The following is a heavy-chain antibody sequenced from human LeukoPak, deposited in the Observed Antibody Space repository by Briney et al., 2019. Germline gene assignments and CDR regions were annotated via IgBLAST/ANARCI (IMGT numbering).Heavy chain of an antibody. CDR2: IIPILGIA. CDR1: GGTFSSYT. D-gene: IGHD3-9*01. V-gene: IGHV1-69*04. J-gene: IGHJ5*02. Sequence: SVKVSCKASGGTFSSYTISWVRQAPGQGLEWMGRIIPILGIANYAQKFQGRVTITADKSTSTAYMELSSLRSENTAVYYCAREYNILTGNWFDPRGQGTLVTVSS. CDR3: AREYNILTGNWFDP.